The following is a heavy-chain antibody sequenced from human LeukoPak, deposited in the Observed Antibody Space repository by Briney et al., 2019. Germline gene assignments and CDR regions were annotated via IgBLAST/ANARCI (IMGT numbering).Heavy chain of an antibody. V-gene: IGHV4-59*01. D-gene: IGHD1-1*01. Sequence: RPSETLSLTCTVSGGSISSYYWSWIRQPPGKGLEWIGYIYYSGSTNYNPSLKSRVTISVDTSKNQFSLKLSSVTAADTAVYYCASYNWNDVDAFDIWGQGTMVTVSS. CDR2: IYYSGST. CDR1: GGSISSYY. CDR3: ASYNWNDVDAFDI. J-gene: IGHJ3*02.